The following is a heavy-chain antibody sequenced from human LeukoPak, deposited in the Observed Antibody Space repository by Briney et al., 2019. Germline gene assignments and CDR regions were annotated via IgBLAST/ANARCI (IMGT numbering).Heavy chain of an antibody. D-gene: IGHD2-2*01. CDR2: IRYDGSNK. CDR1: GFTFSSYA. V-gene: IGHV3-30*02. J-gene: IGHJ4*02. Sequence: GGTLRLSCAASGFTFSSYAMNWVRQAPGKGLEWVAFIRYDGSNKYYADSVKGRFTISRDNSKNTLYLQMNSLRAEDTAVYYCAKDFSNPSAQLSGIDYWGQGTLVTASS. CDR3: AKDFSNPSAQLSGIDY.